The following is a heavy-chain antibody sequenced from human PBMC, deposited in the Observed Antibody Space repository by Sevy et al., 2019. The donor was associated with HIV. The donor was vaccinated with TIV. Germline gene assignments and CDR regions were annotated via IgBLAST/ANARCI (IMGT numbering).Heavy chain of an antibody. V-gene: IGHV3-33*01. CDR3: ARADIVVVPAATQDYYYYYGMDV. D-gene: IGHD2-2*01. J-gene: IGHJ6*02. CDR1: GFTFSSYG. Sequence: GGSLRLSCAASGFTFSSYGMHWVRQAPGKGLEWVAVIWYDGSNKYYADSVKGRFTISRDNSKNTLYLQMNSPRAEDTAVYYCARADIVVVPAATQDYYYYYGMDVWGQGTTVTVSS. CDR2: IWYDGSNK.